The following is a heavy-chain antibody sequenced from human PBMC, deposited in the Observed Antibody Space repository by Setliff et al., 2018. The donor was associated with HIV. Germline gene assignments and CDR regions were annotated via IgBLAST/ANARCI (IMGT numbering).Heavy chain of an antibody. CDR1: GFTFNIYV. J-gene: IGHJ4*02. V-gene: IGHV3-23*01. Sequence: GGSLRLSCAASGFTFNIYVMNWVRQAPGKGLEWVSAISDSGGGTYYADSVKGRFTVSRDNSKYTLYLQMNSLRAEDTAVYYCATGPLDYWGQGTLVTVSS. CDR2: ISDSGGGT. CDR3: ATGPLDY.